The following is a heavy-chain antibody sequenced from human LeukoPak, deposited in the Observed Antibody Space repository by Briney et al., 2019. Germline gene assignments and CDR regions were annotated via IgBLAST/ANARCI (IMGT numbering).Heavy chain of an antibody. V-gene: IGHV3-23*01. Sequence: GGSLRLSCAASGFTFSTYAMIWVRQAPGKGLEWVSAISVSGGSTYYADSVKGRFTISRDNSKNTLYLQMNSLRAEDTAVYYCAKDRLLWFGELLSPYFDYWGQGTLVTVSS. CDR1: GFTFSTYA. CDR2: ISVSGGST. CDR3: AKDRLLWFGELLSPYFDY. J-gene: IGHJ4*02. D-gene: IGHD3-10*01.